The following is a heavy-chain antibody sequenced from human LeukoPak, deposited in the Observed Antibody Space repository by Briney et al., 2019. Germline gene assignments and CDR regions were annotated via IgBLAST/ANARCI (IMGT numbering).Heavy chain of an antibody. V-gene: IGHV3-23*01. Sequence: GGSLRLSCAASGFTFSNYAMSWVRQAPGKGLEWVSAISGSGGSTYYADSMKGRFTISRDNSKNTLYLQMNSLRAEDTAVYYCAKDRIHYYDSSSHQRAFDYWGQGTLVTVSS. CDR3: AKDRIHYYDSSSHQRAFDY. CDR1: GFTFSNYA. J-gene: IGHJ4*02. CDR2: ISGSGGST. D-gene: IGHD3-22*01.